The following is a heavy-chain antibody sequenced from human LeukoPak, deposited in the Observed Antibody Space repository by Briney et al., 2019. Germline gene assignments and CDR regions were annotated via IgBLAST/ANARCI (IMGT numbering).Heavy chain of an antibody. CDR1: GFTFSSYW. CDR2: IKQDGSEK. V-gene: IGHV3-7*01. Sequence: GSLRLSCAASGFTFSSYWMSWVRQAPGKGLEWVANIKQDGSEKYYVDSVKGRFTISRDNAKNSLYLQMNSLRAEDTAVYYCARVRYYDSSGYYYYFDYWGQGTLVTVSS. J-gene: IGHJ4*02. D-gene: IGHD3-22*01. CDR3: ARVRYYDSSGYYYYFDY.